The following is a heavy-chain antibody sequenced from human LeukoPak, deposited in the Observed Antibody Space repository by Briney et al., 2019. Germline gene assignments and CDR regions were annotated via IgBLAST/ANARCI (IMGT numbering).Heavy chain of an antibody. D-gene: IGHD3-3*01. CDR3: ARDQVYDFWSGYYPNWFDP. J-gene: IGHJ5*02. CDR2: IYHSGST. Sequence: ASETLSLTCTVSGYSICSGYYWGWIRQPPGKGLEWIGSIYHSGSTYYNPSLKSRVAISVDTSKNQFSLKLSSVTAADTAVYYCARDQVYDFWSGYYPNWFDPWGQGTLVTVSS. V-gene: IGHV4-38-2*02. CDR1: GYSICSGYY.